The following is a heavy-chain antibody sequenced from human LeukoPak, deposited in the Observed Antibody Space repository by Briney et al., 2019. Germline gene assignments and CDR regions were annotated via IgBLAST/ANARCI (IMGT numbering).Heavy chain of an antibody. Sequence: PSETLSLTRAVSGDYMSSVGHPGRWVRQSRGKGVEWNGYIYFSGNTIYNPSLQSRVTISIDKSKNHFSLNLRSMTAADTAVYYCARVSSTADIAQSFDSWGQGILVTVSS. J-gene: IGHJ4*02. V-gene: IGHV4-30-4*07. CDR1: GDYMSSVGHP. D-gene: IGHD2-2*01. CDR2: IYFSGNT. CDR3: ARVSSTADIAQSFDS.